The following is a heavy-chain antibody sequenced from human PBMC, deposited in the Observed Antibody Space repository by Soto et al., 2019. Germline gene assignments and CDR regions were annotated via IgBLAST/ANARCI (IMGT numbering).Heavy chain of an antibody. D-gene: IGHD5-12*01. Sequence: QVQLVQSGAEVKKPGSSVKVSCKASGGTFSSYAISWVRQAPGQGLEWMGGIIPIFGTANYAQKFQGRVTITADESTSTAYMELSSLRSEDTAVYYCACHIVATGDGYYYSGMDVWGQETTVTVSS. CDR1: GGTFSSYA. V-gene: IGHV1-69*01. J-gene: IGHJ6*02. CDR3: ACHIVATGDGYYYSGMDV. CDR2: IIPIFGTA.